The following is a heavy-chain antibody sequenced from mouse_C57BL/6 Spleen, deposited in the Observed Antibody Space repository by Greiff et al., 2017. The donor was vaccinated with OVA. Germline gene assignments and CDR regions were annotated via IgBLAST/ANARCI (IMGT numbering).Heavy chain of an antibody. Sequence: VQLQQSGTVLARPGASVKMSCKTSGYTFTSYWMHWVKQRPGQGLEWIGSIYPGNSDTSYNQKFKGKAKLTAVTSASTAYMELSSLTNEDSAVYYCTRSLGREGEDYWGQGTTLTVSS. CDR1: GYTFTSYW. V-gene: IGHV1-5*01. D-gene: IGHD4-1*01. CDR2: IYPGNSDT. CDR3: TRSLGREGEDY. J-gene: IGHJ2*01.